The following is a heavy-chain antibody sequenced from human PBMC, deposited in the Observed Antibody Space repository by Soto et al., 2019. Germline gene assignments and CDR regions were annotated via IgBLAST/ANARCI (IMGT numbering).Heavy chain of an antibody. J-gene: IGHJ4*02. CDR2: IYSGGST. V-gene: IGHV3-53*01. D-gene: IGHD2-21*01. CDR3: AREYGSGECCKYSEY. Sequence: EVQLVESGGGLIQPGGSLRLSCAASGFTVSSYYMSWVRQAPGKGLEWVSVIYSGGSTYYADSVKGRFTISRDNSKNTLYLQMNSLRAEDTAVYYCAREYGSGECCKYSEYWGQGTLATVSS. CDR1: GFTVSSYY.